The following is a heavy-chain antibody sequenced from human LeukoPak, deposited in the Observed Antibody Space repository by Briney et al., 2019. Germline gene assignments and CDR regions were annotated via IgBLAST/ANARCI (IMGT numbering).Heavy chain of an antibody. J-gene: IGHJ6*03. V-gene: IGHV3-30*02. D-gene: IGHD6-6*01. CDR1: GFTFSSYG. CDR2: IRYDGSNK. Sequence: GGSLRLSCAASGFTFSSYGMHWVRQAPGKGLEWVAFIRYDGSNKYYADSVKGRFTISRDNSKNTLYLQMNSLRAEDTAVYYCAKLGRIAARPVYYYMDVWGKGTTVTVSS. CDR3: AKLGRIAARPVYYYMDV.